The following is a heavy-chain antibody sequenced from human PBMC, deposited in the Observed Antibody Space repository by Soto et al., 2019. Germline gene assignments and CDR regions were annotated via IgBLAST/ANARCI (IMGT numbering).Heavy chain of an antibody. Sequence: APVKVSLKGSWYTFTGYHMPWVRQAPGQGPEWMGWINPNSGGKNYAKKFQGWGTMTRDTSISTDYMELSRLRSDDTAVYYCARGDSGYDSRYYYYGMDVWGQGTTVTVSS. CDR2: INPNSGGK. V-gene: IGHV1-2*04. CDR3: ARGDSGYDSRYYYYGMDV. D-gene: IGHD5-12*01. J-gene: IGHJ6*02. CDR1: WYTFTGYH.